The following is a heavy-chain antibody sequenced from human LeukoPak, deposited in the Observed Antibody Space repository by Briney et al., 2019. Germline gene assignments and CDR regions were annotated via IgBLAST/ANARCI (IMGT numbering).Heavy chain of an antibody. CDR2: ISWDGGST. CDR1: GFTFSSYE. Sequence: GGSLRLSCAVSGFTFSSYEMNWVRQAPGKGLEWVSLISWDGGSTYYADSVKGRFTISRDNSKNSLYLQMNSLRTEDTALYYCAKGRAAADSPDYWGQGTLVTVSS. V-gene: IGHV3-43*01. D-gene: IGHD6-13*01. J-gene: IGHJ4*02. CDR3: AKGRAAADSPDY.